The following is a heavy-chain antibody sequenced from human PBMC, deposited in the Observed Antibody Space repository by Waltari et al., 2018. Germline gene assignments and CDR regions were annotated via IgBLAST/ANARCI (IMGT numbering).Heavy chain of an antibody. J-gene: IGHJ5*02. CDR2: INHSGSI. CDR1: GGSFSGYF. V-gene: IGHV4-34*01. CDR3: ARGKRLGKYSRSPRGQNYFDP. D-gene: IGHD6-6*01. Sequence: QVQLQQWGAGLLKPSETLSLTCAVYGGSFSGYFWSWIRQPPGKGLEWIGEINHSGSINFNPSLKSRVTISVDTSTNYFSLRLSSVTAADTAVYYCARGKRLGKYSRSPRGQNYFDPWGQGTLVTVSS.